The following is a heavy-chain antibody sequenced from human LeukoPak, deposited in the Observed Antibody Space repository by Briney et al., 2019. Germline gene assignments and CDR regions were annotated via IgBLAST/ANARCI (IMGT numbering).Heavy chain of an antibody. J-gene: IGHJ4*02. V-gene: IGHV4-39*01. Sequence: SETLSLTCTVSGVPISSSSYYWGWIRQSPGRGLEWIGSLYYSGSTYYNPSLNGRVTISVDTSKNQFSLRLSSVTAADRAVYYCARHVGHTALDYWGQGSQVTVSS. CDR2: LYYSGST. CDR3: ARHVGHTALDY. CDR1: GVPISSSSYY. D-gene: IGHD5-18*01.